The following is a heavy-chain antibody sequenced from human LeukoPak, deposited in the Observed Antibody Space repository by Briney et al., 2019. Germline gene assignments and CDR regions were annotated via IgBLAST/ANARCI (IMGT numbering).Heavy chain of an antibody. D-gene: IGHD6-19*01. J-gene: IGHJ3*02. CDR1: GFTFDDYA. V-gene: IGHV3-9*01. CDR2: ISWNSGSI. CDR3: ARESGWSAFDI. Sequence: GGSLRLSCAASGFTFDDYAMHWVRQAPGKGLEWVSDISWNSGSIGYADSVKGRFTISRDNAKNSLYLQMNSLRAEDTALYYCARESGWSAFDIWGQGTMVTVSS.